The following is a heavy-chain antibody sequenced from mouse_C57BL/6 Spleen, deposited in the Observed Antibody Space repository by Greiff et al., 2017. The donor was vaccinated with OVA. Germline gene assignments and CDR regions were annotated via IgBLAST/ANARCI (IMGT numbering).Heavy chain of an antibody. D-gene: IGHD1-1*01. CDR1: GFSLTSYG. V-gene: IGHV2-2*01. CDR2: IWSGGST. CDR3: ARGSNYAMDY. J-gene: IGHJ4*01. Sequence: VQLQQSGPGLVQPSQSLSITCTVSGFSLTSYGVHWVRQSPGKGLEWLGVIWSGGSTDYNAAVISRLSISKDNSKSQVFFKMNSLQADDTAIYYCARGSNYAMDYWGQGTSVTVSS.